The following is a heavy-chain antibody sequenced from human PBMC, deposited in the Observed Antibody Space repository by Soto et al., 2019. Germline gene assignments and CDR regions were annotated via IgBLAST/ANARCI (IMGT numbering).Heavy chain of an antibody. Sequence: PGGYLRLSCAASGFTFSSYAMSWVRPAPGKGLEWVSTISGSGGNTYYADSVKGRFTISRDNSKNTLYLQMNSLRAEDTAVYYCANGDYYDSSGYGYWGQGTLVTVSS. CDR2: ISGSGGNT. CDR3: ANGDYYDSSGYGY. J-gene: IGHJ4*02. CDR1: GFTFSSYA. D-gene: IGHD3-22*01. V-gene: IGHV3-23*01.